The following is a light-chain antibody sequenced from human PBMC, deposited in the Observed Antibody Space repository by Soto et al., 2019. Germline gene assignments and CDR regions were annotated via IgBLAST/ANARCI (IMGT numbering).Light chain of an antibody. CDR2: DVS. J-gene: IGLJ3*02. Sequence: QSALTQPASVSGSPGQSITISCTGTSSDIGSYDYVSWYQQHPGKAPKLIIYDVSNRPSGVSDRFSGSKSGNTASLTISGLQTEDEADYYCTSYTRSDIGVFGGGTKVTVL. CDR1: SSDIGSYDY. CDR3: TSYTRSDIGV. V-gene: IGLV2-14*03.